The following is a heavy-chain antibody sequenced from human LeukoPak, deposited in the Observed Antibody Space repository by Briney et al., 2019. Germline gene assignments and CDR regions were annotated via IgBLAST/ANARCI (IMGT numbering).Heavy chain of an antibody. CDR1: GFTFSSYG. CDR3: ARGGMATNRDYMDV. D-gene: IGHD5-24*01. CDR2: IRYDGSNK. V-gene: IGHV3-30*02. Sequence: PGGSLRLSCAASGFTFSSYGMHWVRQAPGKGLEWVAFIRYDGSNKYYADSVKGRFTISRDNSKNTLYLQMNSLRAEDTAVYYCARGGMATNRDYMDVWGKGTTVTVSS. J-gene: IGHJ6*03.